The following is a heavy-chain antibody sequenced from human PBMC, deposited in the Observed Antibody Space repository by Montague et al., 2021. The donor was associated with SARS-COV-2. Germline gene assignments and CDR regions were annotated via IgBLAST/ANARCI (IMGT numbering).Heavy chain of an antibody. Sequence: SLRLSCAASGLTVSNYALSWVRQAPGKGPECVSGISGSGGTPYYSYSVKVLFTISRDNSKNTLYLQMNSLRAEDTAVYYCANPKGAFDIWGQGTMVTVSS. CDR1: GLTVSNYA. CDR3: ANPKGAFDI. CDR2: ISGSGGTP. J-gene: IGHJ3*02. V-gene: IGHV3-23*01.